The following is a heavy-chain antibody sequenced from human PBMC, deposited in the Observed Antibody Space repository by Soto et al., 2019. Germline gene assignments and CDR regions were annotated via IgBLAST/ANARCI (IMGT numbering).Heavy chain of an antibody. J-gene: IGHJ3*02. CDR2: INPNSGGT. D-gene: IGHD2-2*01. Sequence: QVQLVQSGAEVKKPGASVKVSCKASGYTFTGYYMHWVRQATGQGLEWMGWINPNSGGTNYAQKFQGWVTMTRDTSISTVYMELSRLRSDDTAVYYWARDEGIPAANAFDIWGQGTMVTVSS. CDR1: GYTFTGYY. CDR3: ARDEGIPAANAFDI. V-gene: IGHV1-2*04.